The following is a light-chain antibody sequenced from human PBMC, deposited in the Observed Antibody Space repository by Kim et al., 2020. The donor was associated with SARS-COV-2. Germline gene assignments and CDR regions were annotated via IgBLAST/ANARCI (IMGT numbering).Light chain of an antibody. CDR2: EVS. CDR1: SSDVGSYNL. J-gene: IGLJ2*01. CDR3: CSYAGSSTV. Sequence: QSALTQPASVSGSPGQSITISYTGTSSDVGSYNLVSWYQQHPGKAPKLMIYEVSKRPSGVSNRFSGSKSGNTASLTISGLQAEDEADYYCCSYAGSSTVFGGGTQLTVL. V-gene: IGLV2-23*02.